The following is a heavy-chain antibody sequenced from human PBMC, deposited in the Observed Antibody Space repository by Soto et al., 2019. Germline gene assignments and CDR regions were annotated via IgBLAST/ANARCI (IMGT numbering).Heavy chain of an antibody. J-gene: IGHJ4*02. Sequence: QVHLQESGPGLVKPSETLSLTCSVSGGSINNHYWSWIRQPPGKGLEWIGYVYYTGSTNYNPSLKRRVTMSVDTSKNQFSLTLTSLPAADTAIYYCARANWYSEYWGQGTLVTVSS. CDR3: ARANWYSEY. V-gene: IGHV4-59*11. D-gene: IGHD7-27*01. CDR1: GGSINNHY. CDR2: VYYTGST.